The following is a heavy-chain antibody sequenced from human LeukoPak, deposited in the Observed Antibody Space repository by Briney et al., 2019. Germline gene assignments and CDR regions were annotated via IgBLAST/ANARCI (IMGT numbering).Heavy chain of an antibody. CDR1: EITLSNYW. CDR3: ARADGKGLRKGYFDY. CDR2: ISSSSSYI. J-gene: IGHJ4*02. V-gene: IGHV3-21*01. D-gene: IGHD5/OR15-5a*01. Sequence: PRGSLRLSCAASEITLSNYWIHWVRQAPGKGLEWVSSISSSSSYIYYADSVKGRFTISRDNAKNSLYLQMNSLRAEDTAVYYCARADGKGLRKGYFDYWGQGTLVTVSS.